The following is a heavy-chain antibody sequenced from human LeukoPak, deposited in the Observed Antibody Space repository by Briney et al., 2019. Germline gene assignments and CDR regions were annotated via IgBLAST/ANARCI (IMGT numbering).Heavy chain of an antibody. V-gene: IGHV4-59*11. J-gene: IGHJ4*02. Sequence: SETLSLTCTVSGGSISSHYWSWIRQPPGKGLEWIGYIYYSGSTNYSPSLKSRVTISVDTSKNQFSLKLSSVTAADTAVYYCARGIDFDYWGQGTLVTVSS. CDR1: GGSISSHY. CDR3: ARGIDFDY. CDR2: IYYSGST.